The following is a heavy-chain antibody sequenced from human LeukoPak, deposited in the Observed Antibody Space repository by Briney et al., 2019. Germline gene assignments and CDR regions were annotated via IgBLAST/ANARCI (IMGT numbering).Heavy chain of an antibody. Sequence: GGSLRLSCAASEFTFDDYAMHWVRQAPGKGLEWVSGISWNSGSIGYADCVKGRFTISRDNAKNSLYLQMNSLRAEDTAVYYCARVLRYCSGGNCYSGGLGYMDVWGKGTTVTISS. J-gene: IGHJ6*03. CDR3: ARVLRYCSGGNCYSGGLGYMDV. CDR2: ISWNSGSI. D-gene: IGHD2-15*01. CDR1: EFTFDDYA. V-gene: IGHV3-9*01.